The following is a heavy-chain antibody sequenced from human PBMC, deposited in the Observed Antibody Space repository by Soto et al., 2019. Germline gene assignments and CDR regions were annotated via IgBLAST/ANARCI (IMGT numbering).Heavy chain of an antibody. CDR2: TNTGGTT. V-gene: IGHV3-53*02. Sequence: EVQVLATGGGLIQPGGSLSLSCAASGFTVNSNYMSWVRQATGEGLQWVSITNTGGTTYYADSVKGRFTVSRDNSKNTLYLQMNSLRDEDTAVYYCAKGDGFILAVWGQGTTVSVSS. CDR1: GFTVNSNY. J-gene: IGHJ6*02. D-gene: IGHD1-26*01. CDR3: AKGDGFILAV.